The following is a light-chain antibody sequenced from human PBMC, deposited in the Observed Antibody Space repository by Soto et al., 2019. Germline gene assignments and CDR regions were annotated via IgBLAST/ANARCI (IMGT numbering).Light chain of an antibody. Sequence: DIQMTQSPSSLSASVGDRVTITYRASQGISSYLAWYQQKLGKVPKLLISAASTLQSGVPSRFSGSGSGTDFTLTISSLQPEDVATYYCQKYSSVITFGQGTRLEIK. V-gene: IGKV1-27*01. CDR2: AAS. CDR3: QKYSSVIT. J-gene: IGKJ5*01. CDR1: QGISSY.